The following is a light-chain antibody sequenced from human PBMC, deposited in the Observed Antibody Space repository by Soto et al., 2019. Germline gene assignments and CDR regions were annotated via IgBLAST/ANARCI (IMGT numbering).Light chain of an antibody. CDR3: QQYYNWPPYT. CDR2: GAS. CDR1: QSVSSN. J-gene: IGKJ2*01. Sequence: EVVLTQSPATLSLSPGDRATLSCRASQSVSSNLAWYQQKPGQSPRLLIYGASTRATGVPPRFSGSRSGTECTLTISAVQSEDFAVYYCQQYYNWPPYTFGQGTKLDFK. V-gene: IGKV3-15*01.